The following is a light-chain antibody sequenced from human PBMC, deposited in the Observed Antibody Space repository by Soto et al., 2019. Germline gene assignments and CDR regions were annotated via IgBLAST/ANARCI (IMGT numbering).Light chain of an antibody. CDR2: DTS. Sequence: EIVLTQSPATLSLSPGERATLSCRASQTVNGYLAWYQHKLGQAPRLLIYDTSNWATGVPARFSGSGSGTDFTLTISSLEPEDFAVYYCQQRYGWPSFGQGTKLEV. CDR3: QQRYGWPS. J-gene: IGKJ2*01. CDR1: QTVNGY. V-gene: IGKV3-11*01.